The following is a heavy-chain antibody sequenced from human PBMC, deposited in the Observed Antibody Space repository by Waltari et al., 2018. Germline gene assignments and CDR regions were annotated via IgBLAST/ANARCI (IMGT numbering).Heavy chain of an antibody. CDR1: GFSLSTSGVG. J-gene: IGHJ5*02. Sequence: QITLEESGPTLVKPTQTLTLTCTFSGFSLSTSGVGVGWIRQSPGKDLEWLAFIYWDDDKRYSPSLRSRLTINKETSNNQVVLTMTNMDPVDTATYYCAHRVAWSTNWNAGYVDPWGQGILVTVSA. CDR2: IYWDDDK. D-gene: IGHD1-1*01. CDR3: AHRVAWSTNWNAGYVDP. V-gene: IGHV2-5*02.